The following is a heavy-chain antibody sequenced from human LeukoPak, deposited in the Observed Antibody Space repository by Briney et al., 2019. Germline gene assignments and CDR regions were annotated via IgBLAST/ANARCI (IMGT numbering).Heavy chain of an antibody. V-gene: IGHV1-69*13. CDR2: IIPIFGTA. D-gene: IGHD3-22*01. CDR1: GGTFSSYA. Sequence: GASVKVSCTASGGTFSSYAISWVRQAPGQGLEWMGGIIPIFGTANYAQKFQGRVTITADESTSTAYMELSSLRSEDTAVYYCAAPSSDSSGYYYYYYGMDVWGQGTTVTVSS. CDR3: AAPSSDSSGYYYYYYGMDV. J-gene: IGHJ6*02.